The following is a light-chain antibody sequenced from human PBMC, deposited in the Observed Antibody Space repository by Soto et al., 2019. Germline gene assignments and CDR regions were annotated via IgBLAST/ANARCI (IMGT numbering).Light chain of an antibody. CDR1: TSNIGSNT. J-gene: IGLJ2*01. CDR3: CSYAGSYTVV. Sequence: QSVLTQPPSASGTPGQKVTMSCSGSTSNIGSNTVNWYQQLPGKAPKLLIYSSKQRASGVPDRVSGSKSGTSASLAISGLQAEDEADYYCCSYAGSYTVVFGGGTKLTVL. V-gene: IGLV1-44*01. CDR2: SSK.